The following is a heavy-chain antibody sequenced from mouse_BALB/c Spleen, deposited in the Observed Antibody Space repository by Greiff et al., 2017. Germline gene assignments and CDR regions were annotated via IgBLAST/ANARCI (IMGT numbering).Heavy chain of an antibody. D-gene: IGHD1-2*01. Sequence: QVQLQQSGAELVRPGSSVTISCKASGYAFSSYWMNWVKQRPGQGLEWIGQIYPGDGDTNYSGEFKGKATLTADKSSSTAYMQLSSLTAEDSAVYFCARNSVLRPYYFDYWGQGTTLTVSS. CDR2: IYPGDGDT. V-gene: IGHV1-80*01. CDR3: ARNSVLRPYYFDY. CDR1: GYAFSSYW. J-gene: IGHJ2*01.